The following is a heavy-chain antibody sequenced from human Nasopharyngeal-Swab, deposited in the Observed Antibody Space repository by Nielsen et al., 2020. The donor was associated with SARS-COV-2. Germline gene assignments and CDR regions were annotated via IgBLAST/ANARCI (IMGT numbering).Heavy chain of an antibody. CDR1: GYTFTGYY. J-gene: IGHJ4*02. CDR2: INTNSGGT. Sequence: ASVKVSCKASGYTFTGYYMHWVRQAPGQGLEWMGRINTNSGGTNYAQKFQGRVTMTRDTSISTAYMELSRLRSDDTAVYYCAREMYYDSSGYYYVRGGDFDYWGQGTLVTVSS. V-gene: IGHV1-2*06. D-gene: IGHD3-22*01. CDR3: AREMYYDSSGYYYVRGGDFDY.